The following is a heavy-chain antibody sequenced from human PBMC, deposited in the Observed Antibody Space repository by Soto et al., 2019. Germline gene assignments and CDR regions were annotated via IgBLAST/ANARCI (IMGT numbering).Heavy chain of an antibody. CDR3: AKESDEWGGASDAFDI. CDR1: GFTFSSYA. Sequence: EVQLLESGGGLVQPGGSLRLSCAASGFTFSSYAMSWVRQAPGKGLEWVSAISGSGGSTYHADSVKGRFTISRDNSKNTLYLQIKSLRAEDTAGYYRAKESDEWGGASDAFDIWGQGTMVTVSS. D-gene: IGHD1-26*01. J-gene: IGHJ3*02. CDR2: ISGSGGST. V-gene: IGHV3-23*01.